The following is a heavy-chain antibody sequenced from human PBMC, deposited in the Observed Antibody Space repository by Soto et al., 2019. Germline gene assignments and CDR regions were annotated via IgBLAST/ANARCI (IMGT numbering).Heavy chain of an antibody. CDR1: GGSISSYY. D-gene: IGHD3-9*01. J-gene: IGHJ5*02. CDR3: AREYFDWLGHWFDP. CDR2: IYYSGST. V-gene: IGHV4-59*01. Sequence: SETLSLTCTVSGGSISSYYWSWIRQPPGKGLEWIGYIYYSGSTNYNPSLKSRVTISVDTSKNQFSLKLSSVTAADTAVYYCAREYFDWLGHWFDPWGQGTLVTVSS.